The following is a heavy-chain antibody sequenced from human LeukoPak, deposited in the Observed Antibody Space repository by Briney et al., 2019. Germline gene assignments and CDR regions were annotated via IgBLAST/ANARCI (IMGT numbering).Heavy chain of an antibody. D-gene: IGHD2-2*01. Sequence: SVKVSCKASGGTFSSYAISWVRQAPGQGLEWMGGIIPIFGTANYAQKFQGRVTITADESTSTAYMELSSLRSEDTAVYYCARAGVAVPAARNYYYGMDVWGKGTTVTVSS. CDR3: ARAGVAVPAARNYYYGMDV. J-gene: IGHJ6*04. V-gene: IGHV1-69*13. CDR2: IIPIFGTA. CDR1: GGTFSSYA.